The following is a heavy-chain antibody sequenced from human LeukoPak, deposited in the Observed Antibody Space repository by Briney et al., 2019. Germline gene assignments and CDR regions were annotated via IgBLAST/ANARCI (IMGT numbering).Heavy chain of an antibody. CDR1: SASISSYC. V-gene: IGHV4-59*01. J-gene: IGHJ4*02. CDR3: VKHGSGWSFDY. CDR2: IQNTGGT. D-gene: IGHD6-19*01. Sequence: SETLSLTCTVSSASISSYCWGWIRQSPGKGLEWIGYIQNTGGTNYNPSLKSRVSISKDTSKNQFSLQVRSVTAADTAVYYCVKHGSGWSFDYWGQGTLVTVSS.